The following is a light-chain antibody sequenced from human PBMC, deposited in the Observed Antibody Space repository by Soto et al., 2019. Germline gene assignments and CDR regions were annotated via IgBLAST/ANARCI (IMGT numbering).Light chain of an antibody. J-gene: IGKJ3*01. CDR1: QDISNH. CDR2: DAS. V-gene: IGKV1-33*01. Sequence: DIQLTQSPSSLSASVGDRVTITCQASQDISNHLNWYQQKPGKAPNLLIYDASDLETGVPSRFSGGGSGTFFSFSINSPQPEDIATYYCQKHDGVPLFGPGTKVEIK. CDR3: QKHDGVPL.